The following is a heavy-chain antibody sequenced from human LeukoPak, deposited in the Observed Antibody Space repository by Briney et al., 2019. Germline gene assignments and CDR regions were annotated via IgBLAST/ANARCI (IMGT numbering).Heavy chain of an antibody. D-gene: IGHD1-14*01. CDR3: ARDEGGYNVY. CDR1: GFTFSSYS. CDR2: ISSSSSTI. J-gene: IGHJ4*02. V-gene: IGHV3-48*04. Sequence: GRSLRLSCAASGFTFSSYSMNWVRQAPGKGLEWVSYISSSSSTIYYADSVKGRLTISRDNDKNSLYLQMNSLRAEDTAVYYCARDEGGYNVYWGQGTLVTVSS.